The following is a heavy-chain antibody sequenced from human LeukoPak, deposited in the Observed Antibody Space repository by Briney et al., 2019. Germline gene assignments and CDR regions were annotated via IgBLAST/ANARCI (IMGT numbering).Heavy chain of an antibody. J-gene: IGHJ4*02. CDR1: ARSISSYY. CDR2: IYYRGST. V-gene: IGHV4-59*07. CDR3: ASRTYYGSGPDY. Sequence: SDTLSLTCTLAARSISSYYWSWTRQPPGKGLEWIGYIYYRGSTNYNPSLKSRVTISVDTSKNQFSLRLTSVTAADTAMYYCASRTYYGSGPDYWGQGTLVTVSS. D-gene: IGHD3-10*01.